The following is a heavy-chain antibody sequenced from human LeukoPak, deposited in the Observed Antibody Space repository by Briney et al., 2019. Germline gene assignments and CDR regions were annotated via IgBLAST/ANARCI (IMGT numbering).Heavy chain of an antibody. D-gene: IGHD3-22*01. J-gene: IGHJ5*02. V-gene: IGHV4-30-4*01. CDR1: GGSISSGDYY. CDR3: ARLYYYDSRIDP. Sequence: SETLSLTCTVSGGSISSGDYYWSWLRQPPGKGLEWIAYMYYSGSTYYNPSLKSRVTMSADTSKNQLSLKLSSVTAADTAAYYCARLYYYDSRIDPWGQGILVTVSS. CDR2: MYYSGST.